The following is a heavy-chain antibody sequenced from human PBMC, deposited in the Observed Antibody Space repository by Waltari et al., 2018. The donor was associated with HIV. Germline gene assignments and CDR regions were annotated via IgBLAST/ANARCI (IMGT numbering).Heavy chain of an antibody. Sequence: EVQLVESGGGLVKLGGSLRLSCEVSGFTFNTAWMNWVRQAPGKGLECVGLIKTKVEAETIEYAACVEGRFTISRDYSKNILYLQMKALKSEDAGVYFCTTDSQSGDPPWWWYWGRGTQVTVSS. J-gene: IGHJ4*02. D-gene: IGHD2-21*01. CDR1: GFTFNTAW. CDR2: IKTKVEAETI. CDR3: TTDSQSGDPPWWWY. V-gene: IGHV3-15*01.